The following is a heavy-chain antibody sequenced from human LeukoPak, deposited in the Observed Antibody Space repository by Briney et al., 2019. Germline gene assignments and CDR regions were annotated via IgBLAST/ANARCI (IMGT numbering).Heavy chain of an antibody. D-gene: IGHD3-10*01. CDR3: AKDRRAGSYDY. CDR1: GFTFSSYW. Sequence: GGSPRLSCAASGFTFSSYWMHWVRQAPGKGLVWVSRINSDGSSTSYADSVKGRFTISRDNSKNTLYLQMNSLRAEDTAVYYCAKDRRAGSYDYWGQGTLVTVSS. CDR2: INSDGSST. V-gene: IGHV3-74*01. J-gene: IGHJ4*02.